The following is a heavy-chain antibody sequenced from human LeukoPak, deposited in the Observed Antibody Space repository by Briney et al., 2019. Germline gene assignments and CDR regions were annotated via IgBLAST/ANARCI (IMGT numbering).Heavy chain of an antibody. Sequence: AETLSLTCTVSGGSISSGGYYWSRIRQPPGKGLEWIGYIYYSGSTNYNPSLKSRVTISVDTSKNQFSLKLSSVAAADTAVYYCARVGDGSGSYSYDYWGQGTLASVSS. CDR3: ARVGDGSGSYSYDY. CDR2: IYYSGST. V-gene: IGHV4-61*08. D-gene: IGHD3-10*01. CDR1: GGSISSGGYY. J-gene: IGHJ4*02.